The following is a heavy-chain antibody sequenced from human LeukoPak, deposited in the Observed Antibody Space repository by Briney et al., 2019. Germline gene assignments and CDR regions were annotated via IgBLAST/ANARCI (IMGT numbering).Heavy chain of an antibody. V-gene: IGHV3-7*01. CDR3: ARQETSSYNGAFDI. D-gene: IGHD1-26*01. CDR2: IKKDGSEM. J-gene: IGHJ3*02. Sequence: GGSLRLSCTASGFTFGDYAMSWVRQAPGKGLEWVANIKKDGSEMYYVDSVKGRFTISRDNAKNSLYLQMNSLRADDTAVYHCARQETSSYNGAFDIWGQGTKVTVSS. CDR1: GFTFGDYA.